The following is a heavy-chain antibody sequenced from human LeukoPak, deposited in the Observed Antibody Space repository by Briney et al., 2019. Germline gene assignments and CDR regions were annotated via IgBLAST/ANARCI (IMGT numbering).Heavy chain of an antibody. J-gene: IGHJ4*02. CDR2: ISYDGSNK. D-gene: IGHD5-24*01. CDR3: AKDISVADPAEMATIEGYFDY. CDR1: GFTFSSYG. Sequence: GGSLTLSCAASGFTFSSYGVHWVRQAPGKGLERVAVISYDGSNKYYADSVKGRFTISRDNSKNTLYLQMNSLRAEDTAVYYCAKDISVADPAEMATIEGYFDYWGQGTLVTVSS. V-gene: IGHV3-30*18.